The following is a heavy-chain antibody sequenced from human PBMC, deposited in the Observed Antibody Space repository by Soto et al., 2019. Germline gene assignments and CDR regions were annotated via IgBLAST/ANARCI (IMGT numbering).Heavy chain of an antibody. Sequence: EVHLVESGGGLVQPGGSLRLSCAASGFTFRDRYMDWVRQAPGKGLEWVGRSRNKGNSYSTEYAASVSGRFTVSRDGSTNSLYLQMNSLKTEDTAVYYCVSSWGDFRYFDSWGHGTLVTVSS. CDR3: VSSWGDFRYFDS. J-gene: IGHJ4*01. CDR2: SRNKGNSYST. D-gene: IGHD2-21*02. V-gene: IGHV3-72*01. CDR1: GFTFRDRY.